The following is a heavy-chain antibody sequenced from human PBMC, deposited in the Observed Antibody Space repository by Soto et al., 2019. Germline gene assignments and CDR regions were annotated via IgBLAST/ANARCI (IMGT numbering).Heavy chain of an antibody. V-gene: IGHV3-23*01. D-gene: IGHD1-26*01. J-gene: IGHJ5*02. CDR2: LSSSSDDT. CDR3: AKDPTGAGHFDP. Sequence: GSLRLSCAASGFTFSDYAMSWVRQAPGKGLEWVSTLSSSSDDTYYADSVKGRFTISRDNSKNTLYLQMNSLRAEDTAVYYCAKDPTGAGHFDPWGQGTLVTVSS. CDR1: GFTFSDYA.